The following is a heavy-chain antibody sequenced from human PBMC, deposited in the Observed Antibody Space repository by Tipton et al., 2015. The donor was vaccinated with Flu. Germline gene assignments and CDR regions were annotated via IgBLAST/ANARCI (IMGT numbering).Heavy chain of an antibody. V-gene: IGHV4-39*01. CDR1: GASIRSTDYY. Sequence: TLSLTCTVSGASIRSTDYYWGWVRQPPGKGLELVASIYYSYYSGRTYYNPSLNSRGTISADTSKNQFSLRLTSMTAADTALYYCARRDYSSYVSDPKNWFDPWGQGTLVTVSS. CDR3: ARRDYSSYVSDPKNWFDP. CDR2: IYYSYYSGRT. D-gene: IGHD4-11*01. J-gene: IGHJ5*02.